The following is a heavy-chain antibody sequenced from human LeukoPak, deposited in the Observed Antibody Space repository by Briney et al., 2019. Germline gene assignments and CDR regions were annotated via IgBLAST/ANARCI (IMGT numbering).Heavy chain of an antibody. J-gene: IGHJ4*02. CDR1: GFSFSTYT. CDR2: ISYDGTDR. V-gene: IGHV3-30*04. CDR3: ATGAIAARPDGVFDY. D-gene: IGHD6-6*01. Sequence: GGSLRLSCAASGFSFSTYTMHWVRRAPGKGLEWVAVISYDGTDRYYADSVKGRFTISRDNSKNTLYLQMNSLRADDTAVYYCATGAIAARPDGVFDYWGQGTLVTVSS.